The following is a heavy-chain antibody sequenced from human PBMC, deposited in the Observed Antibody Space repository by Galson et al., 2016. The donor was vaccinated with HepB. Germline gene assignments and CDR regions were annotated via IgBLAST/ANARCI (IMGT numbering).Heavy chain of an antibody. CDR1: GFTVSGNY. D-gene: IGHD4-17*01. CDR3: AREGGRDYGDYLAY. J-gene: IGHJ4*02. Sequence: SLRLSCAASGFTVSGNYMSWVRLPQGKGLEWVSVIYTDGDTYYADSVRGRFTASRDQSKNTLYLQMNSLSVEDTAVYYCAREGGRDYGDYLAYWGQGTLVTVSS. CDR2: IYTDGDT. V-gene: IGHV3-53*01.